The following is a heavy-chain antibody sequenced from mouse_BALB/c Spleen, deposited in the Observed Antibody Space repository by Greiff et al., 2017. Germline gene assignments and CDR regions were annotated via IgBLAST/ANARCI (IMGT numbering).Heavy chain of an antibody. CDR3: ARDYYGSSYFDY. D-gene: IGHD1-1*01. V-gene: IGHV5-12-1*01. CDR2: ISSGGGST. Sequence: EVMLVESGGGLVKPGGSLKLSCAASGFAFSSYDMSWVRQTPEKRLEWVAYISSGGGSTYYPDTVKGRFTISRDNAKNTLYLQMSSLKSEDTAMYYCARDYYGSSYFDYWGQGTTLTVSS. J-gene: IGHJ2*01. CDR1: GFAFSSYD.